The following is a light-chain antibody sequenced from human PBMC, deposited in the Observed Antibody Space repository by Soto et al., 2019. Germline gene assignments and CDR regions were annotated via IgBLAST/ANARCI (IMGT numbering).Light chain of an antibody. Sequence: QSVLTQPPSVSGAPGQRVTISCTGSSSNIGAGYDVHWYQQLPGTAPKLLIYGNSNRPSGGPDRFSGSKSGTSASLAITGLQAEDEADYYCQSYDSSLSGSYVFGTGTKLTVL. CDR3: QSYDSSLSGSYV. J-gene: IGLJ1*01. CDR2: GNS. CDR1: SSNIGAGYD. V-gene: IGLV1-40*01.